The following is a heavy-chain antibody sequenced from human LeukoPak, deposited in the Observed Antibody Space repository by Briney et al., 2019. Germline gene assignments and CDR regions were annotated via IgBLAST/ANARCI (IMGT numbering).Heavy chain of an antibody. Sequence: GTETLLCAGSAVPSSTGNGWRWLRQPPGKGLEWIGEIYRSGSTNYNPSLKSRVTISVDKSKNQFSLKLSSVTAADTAVYYCARRDYYDSNGYCDSHYDLWGSGTLV. J-gene: IGHJ2*01. CDR2: IYRSGST. V-gene: IGHV4-4*02. D-gene: IGHD3-22*01. CDR1: AVPSSTGNG. CDR3: ARRDYYDSNGYCDSHYDL.